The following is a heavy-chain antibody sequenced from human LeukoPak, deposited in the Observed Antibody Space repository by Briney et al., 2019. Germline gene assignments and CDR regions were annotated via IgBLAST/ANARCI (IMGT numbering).Heavy chain of an antibody. CDR3: VKDAAVATYFHY. V-gene: IGHV3-30*18. Sequence: GRSLRLSCAASGFTFSSYGIHWVRQAPGKGLEWVAVISYDENNKNYADSVKGRFTISRDNSKNTLYLQMDSLRVEDTAVYYCVKDAAVATYFHYWGQGTLVTVSS. CDR2: ISYDENNK. J-gene: IGHJ4*02. CDR1: GFTFSSYG. D-gene: IGHD5-12*01.